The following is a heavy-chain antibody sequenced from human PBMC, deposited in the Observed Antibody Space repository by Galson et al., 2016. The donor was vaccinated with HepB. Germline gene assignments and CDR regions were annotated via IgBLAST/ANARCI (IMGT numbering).Heavy chain of an antibody. J-gene: IGHJ4*02. CDR2: ISTDNGNV. Sequence: SCKASGYTFTTYAINWVRQAPGQGLEWMGWISTDNGNVNYAQKFQGRVTMTTDTSTTTAYMDLRRLRSDDTAVYYCARVVGGRFDFWGQGTLVSVSS. CDR1: GYTFTTYA. D-gene: IGHD1-26*01. V-gene: IGHV1-18*01. CDR3: ARVVGGRFDF.